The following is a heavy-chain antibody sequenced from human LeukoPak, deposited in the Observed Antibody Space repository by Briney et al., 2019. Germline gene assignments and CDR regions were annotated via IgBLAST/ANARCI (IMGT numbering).Heavy chain of an antibody. CDR1: GFTFSSYS. CDR3: ARATPDWYFDL. V-gene: IGHV3-21*01. CDR2: ISSSSYI. D-gene: IGHD2-15*01. J-gene: IGHJ2*01. Sequence: GGSLRLSCAASGFTFSSYSMNWVRQAPGKGLEWVSSISSSSYIYYADSVKGRFTISRDNAKNSLYLQMNSLRAEDTAVYYCARATPDWYFDLWGRGTLVTVSS.